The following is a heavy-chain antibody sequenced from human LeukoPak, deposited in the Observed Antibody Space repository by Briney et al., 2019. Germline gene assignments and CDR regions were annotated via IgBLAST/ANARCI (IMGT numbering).Heavy chain of an antibody. CDR1: GGSFSGYY. D-gene: IGHD6-19*01. CDR3: ARGGSSSGWFRIYYFDY. CDR2: INHSGST. Sequence: ETLSLTCAVYGGSFSGYYWSWIRQPPGKGLEWIGEINHSGSTNYNPSLKSRVTISVDTSKNQFSLKLSSVTAADTAVYYCARGGSSSGWFRIYYFDYWGQGTLVTVSS. V-gene: IGHV4-34*01. J-gene: IGHJ4*02.